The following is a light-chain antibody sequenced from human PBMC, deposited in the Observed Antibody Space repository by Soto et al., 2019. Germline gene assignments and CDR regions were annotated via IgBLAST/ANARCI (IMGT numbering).Light chain of an antibody. CDR3: CSYTSSTTWL. V-gene: IGLV2-14*03. J-gene: IGLJ3*02. Sequence: QSALTQPASVSGSPGQSITISCTGTSSDVCGYNYVSWYQQHPGKAPKLILYNVINRPSGISSRFSGSKSGNTASLTVSGLQAEDEADYYCCSYTSSTTWLFGGGTKLTVL. CDR2: NVI. CDR1: SSDVCGYNY.